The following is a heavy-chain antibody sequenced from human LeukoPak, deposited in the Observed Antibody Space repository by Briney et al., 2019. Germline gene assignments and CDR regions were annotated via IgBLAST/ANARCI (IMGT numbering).Heavy chain of an antibody. CDR3: AKEELGYCSSTSCYGDFDY. Sequence: GGSLRLSCAASGFTFSSYAMSWVRQAPGKGLEWVSAISGSGGSTYYADSVRGRFPISRDNSKNTLYLQMNSLRAEDTAVYYCAKEELGYCSSTSCYGDFDYWGQGTLVTVSS. J-gene: IGHJ4*02. D-gene: IGHD2-2*01. CDR2: ISGSGGST. V-gene: IGHV3-23*01. CDR1: GFTFSSYA.